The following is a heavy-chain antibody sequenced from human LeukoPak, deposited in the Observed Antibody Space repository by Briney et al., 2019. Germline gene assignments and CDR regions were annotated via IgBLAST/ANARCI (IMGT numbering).Heavy chain of an antibody. CDR2: TIPIFGTA. Sequence: SVKVSRKASGGTFSSYAISWVRQAPGQGLEWMGGTIPIFGTANYAQNFQGRVTITAAESTRTAYLELSSLRSEDTAVYYCARGTYCGGDCSAFFDYWGQGTLVTVSS. J-gene: IGHJ4*02. V-gene: IGHV1-69*13. CDR3: ARGTYCGGDCSAFFDY. D-gene: IGHD2-21*01. CDR1: GGTFSSYA.